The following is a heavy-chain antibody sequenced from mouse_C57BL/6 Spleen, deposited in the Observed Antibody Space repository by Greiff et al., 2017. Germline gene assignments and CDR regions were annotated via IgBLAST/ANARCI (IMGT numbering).Heavy chain of an antibody. CDR3: ARSATGYYAMDY. CDR2: ISYSGST. Sequence: EVKLQESGPGMVKPSQSLSLTCTVTGYSITSGYDWHWIRHFPGNKLEWMGYISYSGSTNYNPSLKSRISITHDTSKNHFFLKLNSVTTEDTATYYCARSATGYYAMDYWGQGTSVTVSS. D-gene: IGHD4-1*02. CDR1: GYSITSGYD. J-gene: IGHJ4*01. V-gene: IGHV3-1*01.